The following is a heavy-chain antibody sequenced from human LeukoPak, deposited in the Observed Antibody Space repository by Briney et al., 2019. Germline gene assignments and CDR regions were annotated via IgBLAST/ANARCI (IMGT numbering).Heavy chain of an antibody. CDR1: GFTFSTFC. D-gene: IGHD3-9*01. Sequence: GGSLTLACPASGFTFSTFCMNWVRQAAGDGLEWVALVSPDGSHVNYADSVKGRFTISRDNCKNMINLQIDSQTSDDPAVYVCAKADTFEKYFDSWGQGTLVTVSS. CDR3: AKADTFEKYFDS. CDR2: VSPDGSHV. V-gene: IGHV3-30*18. J-gene: IGHJ4*02.